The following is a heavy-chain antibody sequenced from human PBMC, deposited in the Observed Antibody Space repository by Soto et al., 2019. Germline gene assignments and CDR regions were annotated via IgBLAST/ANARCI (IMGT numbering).Heavy chain of an antibody. J-gene: IGHJ4*02. CDR2: IYYSGTT. V-gene: IGHV4-59*01. Sequence: SETLSLTCPVSGCSISRYYWTWIRQSPGKGLEWIGYIYYSGTTNYNPSLKSRVTMSVDTSKNQFSLQLRSVTAADTALYYCAGDPGITGTTDCFDYWGQGILVTVSS. CDR3: AGDPGITGTTDCFDY. CDR1: GCSISRYY. D-gene: IGHD1-7*01.